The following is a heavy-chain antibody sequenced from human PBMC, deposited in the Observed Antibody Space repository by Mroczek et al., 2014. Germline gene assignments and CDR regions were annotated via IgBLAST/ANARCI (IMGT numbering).Heavy chain of an antibody. J-gene: IGHJ2*01. Sequence: QVQLQESGPGLVKPSQTLSLTCTVSGGSISSGGYYWSWIRQHPGKGLEWIGYIYYSGSTYYNPSLKSRVTISVDTSKNQFSLKLSSVTAADTAVYYCARDSHYYGSGSYRDWYFDLWGRGTLVTVSS. D-gene: IGHD3-10*01. V-gene: IGHV4-31*03. CDR1: GGSISSGGYY. CDR3: ARDSHYYGSGSYRDWYFDL. CDR2: IYYSGST.